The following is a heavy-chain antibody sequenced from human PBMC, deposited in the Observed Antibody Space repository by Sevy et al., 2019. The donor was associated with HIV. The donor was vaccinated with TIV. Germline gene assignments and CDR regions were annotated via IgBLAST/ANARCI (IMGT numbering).Heavy chain of an antibody. CDR1: GFTFSTYS. CDR2: ISSSSRTI. D-gene: IGHD4-17*01. V-gene: IGHV3-48*01. Sequence: GGSLRLSCAASGFTFSTYSMNWVRQAPGKGLEWVSYISSSSRTIFYADSVKGRFTISRDNAKKSLYLQMGSLTAEDTAVYYCARDEQTYGDYDYFDYWGQGTLVTVSS. CDR3: ARDEQTYGDYDYFDY. J-gene: IGHJ4*02.